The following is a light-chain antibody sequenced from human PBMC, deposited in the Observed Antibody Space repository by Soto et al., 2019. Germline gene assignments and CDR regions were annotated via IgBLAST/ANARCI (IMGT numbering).Light chain of an antibody. Sequence: QSALTQPASVSGSPGQSITISCTGTSSDVGGYRYVSWYQQHPGKAPKLMISEVSNRPSGVSNRFSGSKSGNTASLTISGLQTEDEADYYCSSYTSSSTLVVFGGGTKLTVL. CDR3: SSYTSSSTLVV. V-gene: IGLV2-14*01. CDR1: SSDVGGYRY. J-gene: IGLJ2*01. CDR2: EVS.